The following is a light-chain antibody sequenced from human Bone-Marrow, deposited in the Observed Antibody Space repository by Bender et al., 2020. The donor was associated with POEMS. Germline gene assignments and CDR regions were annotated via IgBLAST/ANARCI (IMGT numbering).Light chain of an antibody. CDR2: DVS. CDR3: CSYAGTFYV. V-gene: IGLV2-11*01. CDR1: SSDIGGYKY. Sequence: QSALTQPASVSGSPGQSITISCTGTSSDIGGYKYVSWYQQHPGQAPKLMIYDVSKRPSGVPDRFSGSKSGNTASLTISGLQAEDEGDYYCCSYAGTFYVFGIGTKVTVL. J-gene: IGLJ1*01.